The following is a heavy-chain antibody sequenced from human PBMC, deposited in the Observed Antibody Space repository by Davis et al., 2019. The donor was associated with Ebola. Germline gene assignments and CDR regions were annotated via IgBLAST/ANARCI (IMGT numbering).Heavy chain of an antibody. Sequence: GGSLRLSCAASGFTFSGSAMHGVRQAPGKGLEWVGRIRSKGNSYATAYAASVKGRFTISTDDSKYTAYLQMNSLKTEDTAVYYCTTTTSYFDYWGQGTLVTVSS. V-gene: IGHV3-73*01. CDR1: GFTFSGSA. D-gene: IGHD1-14*01. CDR2: IRSKGNSYAT. J-gene: IGHJ4*02. CDR3: TTTTSYFDY.